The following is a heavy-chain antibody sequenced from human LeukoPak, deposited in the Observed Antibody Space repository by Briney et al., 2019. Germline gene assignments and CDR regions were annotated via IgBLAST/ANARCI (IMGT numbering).Heavy chain of an antibody. Sequence: ASVKISCKVSGYTFTDYYMHWVQQAPGKGLEWMGLVDPEDGETIYAEKFQGRVTITADTSTDTAYMELSSLRSADTAVYYCAISREGAAAGEIRLWGQGTLVTVSS. J-gene: IGHJ4*02. CDR2: VDPEDGET. V-gene: IGHV1-69-2*01. CDR1: GYTFTDYY. CDR3: AISREGAAAGEIRL. D-gene: IGHD6-13*01.